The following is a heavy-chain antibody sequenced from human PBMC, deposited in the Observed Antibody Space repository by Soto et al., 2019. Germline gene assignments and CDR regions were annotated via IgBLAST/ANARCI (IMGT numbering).Heavy chain of an antibody. J-gene: IGHJ4*02. CDR1: GFTFSSYA. V-gene: IGHV3-33*01. CDR2: IWYDGDNK. CDR3: AREYSLAVVLPGY. Sequence: QVQLVESGGGVVQPGRSLRLSCAASGFTFSSYAMYWVRQPPGKGLEWVADIWYDGDNKYYADSVKGRFTISRDNSANTVFLQMDSLRAEDTAVYYCAREYSLAVVLPGYWGQGTLVTFSS. D-gene: IGHD2-15*01.